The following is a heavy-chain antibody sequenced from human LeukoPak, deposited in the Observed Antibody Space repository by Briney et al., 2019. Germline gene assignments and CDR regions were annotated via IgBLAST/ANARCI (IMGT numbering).Heavy chain of an antibody. Sequence: GGSLRLSCAASGFTFSCYGMSWVRQAPGKGLEWVSAISGSGGSTYYAGSVKGRFTIARDNSKDTLYLHMNGLRAEDTAVYYCGGGDYYDSSGFYYPHPPFDYWGQGTMVTVSS. V-gene: IGHV3-23*01. J-gene: IGHJ4*02. CDR3: GGGDYYDSSGFYYPHPPFDY. CDR2: ISGSGGST. CDR1: GFTFSCYG. D-gene: IGHD3-22*01.